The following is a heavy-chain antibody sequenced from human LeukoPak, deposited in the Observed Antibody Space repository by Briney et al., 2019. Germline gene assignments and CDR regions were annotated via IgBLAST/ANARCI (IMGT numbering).Heavy chain of an antibody. J-gene: IGHJ4*02. CDR1: GGSISSYY. CDR3: ARAVPSAYQD. D-gene: IGHD6-6*01. CDR2: IYYSGRT. Sequence: SETLSLTCTVSGGSISSYYWSWIRQPPGKGLEWIGYIYYSGRTTYNPSLKSRVTISVDTSKNQFSLELSSVTAADTAVYYCARAVPSAYQDWGQGTLVTVSS. V-gene: IGHV4-59*01.